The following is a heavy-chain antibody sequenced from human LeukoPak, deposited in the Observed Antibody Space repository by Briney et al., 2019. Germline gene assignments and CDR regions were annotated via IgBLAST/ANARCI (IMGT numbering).Heavy chain of an antibody. V-gene: IGHV3-23*01. D-gene: IGHD3-10*01. CDR3: AKLTSGSGSPHEY. CDR1: GFTFSSYA. J-gene: IGHJ4*02. Sequence: PGRSLRLSCAASGFTFSSYAMSWVRQAPGKGLEWVSAISGSGGSTYYADSVKGRFTISRDNSKNTLYLQMNSLRAEDTAVYYCAKLTSGSGSPHEYWGQGTLVTVSS. CDR2: ISGSGGST.